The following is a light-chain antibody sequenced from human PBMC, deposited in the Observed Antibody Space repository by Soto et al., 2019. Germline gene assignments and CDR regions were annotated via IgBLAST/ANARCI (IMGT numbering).Light chain of an antibody. V-gene: IGKV3-20*01. Sequence: EIVLTQSPGTLSLSPGERATLSCRASQSVSSNNLAGYQQRPGQAPRVVIYGASTRATGIPERFSRSGSGTDFTLTISRLEPEDFAVYYCQQYGRSPFTFGPGTKVDIK. J-gene: IGKJ3*01. CDR3: QQYGRSPFT. CDR2: GAS. CDR1: QSVSSNN.